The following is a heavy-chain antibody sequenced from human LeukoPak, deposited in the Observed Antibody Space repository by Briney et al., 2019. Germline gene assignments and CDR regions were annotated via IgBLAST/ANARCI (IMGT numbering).Heavy chain of an antibody. CDR2: ISYDGSNK. CDR1: GFTFSSYG. V-gene: IGHV3-30*18. D-gene: IGHD5-18*01. J-gene: IGHJ4*02. CDR3: AKDHVDTAELGTFGY. Sequence: GRSLRLSCAASGFTFSSYGMHWVRQAPGKGLEWVAVISYDGSNKYYADSVKSRFTISRDNSKNTLYLQMNSLRAEDTAVYYCAKDHVDTAELGTFGYWGQGTLVTVSS.